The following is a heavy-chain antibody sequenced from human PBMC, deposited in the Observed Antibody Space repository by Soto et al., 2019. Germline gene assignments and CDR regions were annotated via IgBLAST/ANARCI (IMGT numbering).Heavy chain of an antibody. CDR3: ARHTPAISISDH. V-gene: IGHV4-30-2*03. Sequence: SETLSLTYTVSSGTISSGGYSWSWIRQPPGKGLEWIGSIYYSGSTYYSPSLKSRVTISVDTSKNQFSLKLSSVTAADTAVYYCARHTPAISISDHWGQGTLVTVSS. CDR2: IYYSGST. CDR1: SGTISSGGYS. D-gene: IGHD2-15*01. J-gene: IGHJ4*02.